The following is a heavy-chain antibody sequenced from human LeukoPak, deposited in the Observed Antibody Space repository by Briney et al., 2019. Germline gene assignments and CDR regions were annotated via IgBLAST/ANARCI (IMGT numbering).Heavy chain of an antibody. V-gene: IGHV3-11*01. CDR3: AKEGSGYYYGSGSYYNPVDY. D-gene: IGHD3-10*01. J-gene: IGHJ4*02. CDR1: GFTFSDYY. Sequence: PGGSLRLSCAASGFTFSDYYMSWIRRAPGKGLEWVSYISDSGNTTYYADSVKGRFTIFRDNAKNSLYLQMNSLRAEDTAVYYCAKEGSGYYYGSGSYYNPVDYWGQGTLVTVSS. CDR2: ISDSGNTT.